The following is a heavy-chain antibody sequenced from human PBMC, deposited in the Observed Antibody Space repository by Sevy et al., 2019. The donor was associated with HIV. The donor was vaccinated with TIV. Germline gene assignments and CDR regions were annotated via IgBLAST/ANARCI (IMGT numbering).Heavy chain of an antibody. CDR2: FSSSSSTI. Sequence: GGSLRLSCAASGFTFSSYSMNWVRPAPGKGLEWVSYFSSSSSTIHYADSVKGRFTISRDNAKNSLYLQMNSLRDEDTAVYYCARDRDRDYGVYDGRTHYYYGMDVWGQGTTVTVSS. V-gene: IGHV3-48*02. J-gene: IGHJ6*02. D-gene: IGHD4-17*01. CDR3: ARDRDRDYGVYDGRTHYYYGMDV. CDR1: GFTFSSYS.